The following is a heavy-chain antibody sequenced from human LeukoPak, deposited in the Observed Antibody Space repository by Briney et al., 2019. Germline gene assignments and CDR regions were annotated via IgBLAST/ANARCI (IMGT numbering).Heavy chain of an antibody. D-gene: IGHD3-3*01. CDR2: IYYSGST. CDR3: ARVSKETYYDFWSGHYTLDP. CDR1: GGSISSYY. V-gene: IGHV4-59*01. J-gene: IGHJ5*02. Sequence: PSETLSLTCTVSGGSISSYYWSWIRQPPGKGLEWIGYIYYSGSTNYNPSLKSRVTISVDTSKNQFSLKLSSVTAADTAVYYCARVSKETYYDFWSGHYTLDPWGQGTLVTVSS.